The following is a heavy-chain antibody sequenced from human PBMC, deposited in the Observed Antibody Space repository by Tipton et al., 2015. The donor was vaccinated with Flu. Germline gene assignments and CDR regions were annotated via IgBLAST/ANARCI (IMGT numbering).Heavy chain of an antibody. CDR3: AGGFYGGQPYYYGMDV. V-gene: IGHV4-38-2*02. D-gene: IGHD4-23*01. CDR1: GYSMRSDYF. CDR2: IHYSGSP. Sequence: GLVKPSETLSLTCTVSGYSMRSDYFWGWIRQPPGKGLEWIGNIHYSGSPHYNPSPKSRVTISVDTSKNQFSLKLSSVTAADTAVYYCAGGFYGGQPYYYGMDVWGQGTTVTVSS. J-gene: IGHJ6*02.